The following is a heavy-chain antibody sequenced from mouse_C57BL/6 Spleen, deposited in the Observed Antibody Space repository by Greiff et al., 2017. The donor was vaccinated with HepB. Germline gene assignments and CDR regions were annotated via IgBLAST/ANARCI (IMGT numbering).Heavy chain of an antibody. CDR3: ARSGAIWYFDV. CDR2: IDPSDSYT. D-gene: IGHD3-1*01. CDR1: GYTFTSYW. Sequence: VQLQQPGAELVMPGASVKLSCKASGYTFTSYWMHWVKQRPGQGLEWIGEIDPSDSYTNYNQKFKGKSTLTVDKSSSTAYMQLSSLTSEDSAVYYCARSGAIWYFDVWGTGTTVTVSS. V-gene: IGHV1-69*01. J-gene: IGHJ1*03.